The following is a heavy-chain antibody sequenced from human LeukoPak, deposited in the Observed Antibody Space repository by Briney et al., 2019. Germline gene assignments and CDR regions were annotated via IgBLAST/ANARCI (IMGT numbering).Heavy chain of an antibody. CDR1: GFTFSDYY. D-gene: IGHD5-18*01. Sequence: VGSLRLSCAASGFTFSDYYMSWIRQAPGKGLEWVSYISSSGSTIYYADSVKGRFTISRDNAKNSLYLQMNSLRAEDTAVYYCARDRLPGYSYGFDYWGQGTLVTVSS. J-gene: IGHJ4*02. V-gene: IGHV3-11*01. CDR2: ISSSGSTI. CDR3: ARDRLPGYSYGFDY.